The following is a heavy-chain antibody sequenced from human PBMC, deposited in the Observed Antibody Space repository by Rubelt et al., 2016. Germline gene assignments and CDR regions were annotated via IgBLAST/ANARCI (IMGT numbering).Heavy chain of an antibody. J-gene: IGHJ4*02. Sequence: QVQLVQPGAEVKKPGASVKISCKASGYTFTSYNINWVRQASGQGLEWMGWINPNNGGTHYAQTFQDRVILTRDTSITPAYMELTGRTSDDTAGYYCARQYGPWAPFDYWGQGTLVTVSS. CDR1: GYTFTSYN. D-gene: IGHD2/OR15-2a*01. CDR3: ARQYGPWAPFDY. CDR2: INPNNGGT. V-gene: IGHV1-2*02.